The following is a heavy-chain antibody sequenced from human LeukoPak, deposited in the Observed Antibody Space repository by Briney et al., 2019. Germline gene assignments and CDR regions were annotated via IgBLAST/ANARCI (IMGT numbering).Heavy chain of an antibody. CDR3: ARGGSYYDFWSGYYDYYYYMHV. CDR2: IYYSGST. V-gene: IGHV4-59*01. Sequence: SETLSLTCTVSGGSISSYYWSWIRQPPGKGLEWIGYIYYSGSTNYNPSLKSRVTTSVDTSKNQFSLRLTSVTAADTAVYYCARGGSYYDFWSGYYDYYYYMHVWGKGTTVTVSS. J-gene: IGHJ6*03. D-gene: IGHD3-3*01. CDR1: GGSISSYY.